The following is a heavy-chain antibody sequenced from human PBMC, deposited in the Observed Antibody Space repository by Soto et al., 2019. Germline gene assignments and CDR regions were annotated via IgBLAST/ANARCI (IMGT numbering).Heavy chain of an antibody. J-gene: IGHJ6*02. CDR2: IVPVFGMV. Sequence: QVLLAQSGAEVKKPGSSVKVSCQTSRGTFNTSPISWVRQAPGQGLEWLGDIVPVFGMVNYAQQFQDRLNLTADESTTSVCMEVSRLTPEDTSVYFCATRQLRGRQSDYRSPATASLYHSGLVVWGQGTTVIVSS. V-gene: IGHV1-69*01. D-gene: IGHD3-3*01. CDR1: RGTFNTSP. CDR3: ATRQLRGRQSDYRSPATASLYHSGLVV.